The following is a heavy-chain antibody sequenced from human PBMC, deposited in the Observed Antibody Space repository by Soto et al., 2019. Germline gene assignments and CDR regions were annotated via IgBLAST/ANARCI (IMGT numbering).Heavy chain of an antibody. Sequence: SETLSLTCAVYGGSFSGYYWSWIRQPPGKGLEWIGEINHSGSTNYNPSLKSRVTISVDTSKNQFSLKLSSVTGADTAVYYCALGYCSGGSCYPPFDYWGQGTLVTVSS. D-gene: IGHD2-15*01. J-gene: IGHJ4*02. V-gene: IGHV4-34*01. CDR3: ALGYCSGGSCYPPFDY. CDR2: INHSGST. CDR1: GGSFSGYY.